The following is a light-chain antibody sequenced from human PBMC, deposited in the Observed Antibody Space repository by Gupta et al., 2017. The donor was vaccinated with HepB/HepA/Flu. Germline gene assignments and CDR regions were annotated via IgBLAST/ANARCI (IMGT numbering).Light chain of an antibody. V-gene: IGLV2-8*01. CDR2: GVC. J-gene: IGLJ2*01. Sequence: QAALTPPPSASASPAQSVTISCTGPRSAVGGYNHVSWYQQHPGKALKLMIYGVCKRPSVVPDRFSGSKSGNTASQSVSGRQDEDEAEYYCSSYADSNNLLFGGGTKLTVL. CDR1: RSAVGGYNH. CDR3: SSYADSNNLL.